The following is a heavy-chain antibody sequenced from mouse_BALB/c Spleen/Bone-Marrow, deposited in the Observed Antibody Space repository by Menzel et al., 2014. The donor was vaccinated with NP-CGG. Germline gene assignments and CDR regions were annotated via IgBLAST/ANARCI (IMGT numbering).Heavy chain of an antibody. CDR2: INPYTGAT. CDR1: GYSFTGYY. Sequence: VQLQQSGPELVKPGTSVKTSCKASGYSFTGYYMHWVKQSHVESLEWIGRINPYTGATTYNQNFNVKASLTVDKSSSAAYMELHSLTSEDSAVYYCARGDWFTYWGQGTLVTVSA. CDR3: ARGDWFTY. J-gene: IGHJ3*01. V-gene: IGHV1-31*01.